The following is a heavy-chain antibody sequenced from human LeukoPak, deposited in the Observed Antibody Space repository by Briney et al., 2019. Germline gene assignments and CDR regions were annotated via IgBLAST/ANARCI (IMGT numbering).Heavy chain of an antibody. CDR3: ITWSSQFDY. CDR2: IQSKTDGGTT. J-gene: IGHJ4*02. D-gene: IGHD3-16*01. CDR1: VGSINSGNW. V-gene: IGHV3-15*01. Sequence: PSETLSLTCGVSVGSINSGNWWTWVRQAPGKGLECVEFIQSKTDGGTTDSATPVKGRFTVSRDDSKSTLYLQMNSLKTEDTAVYYCITWSSQFDYWGQGTLVTVSS.